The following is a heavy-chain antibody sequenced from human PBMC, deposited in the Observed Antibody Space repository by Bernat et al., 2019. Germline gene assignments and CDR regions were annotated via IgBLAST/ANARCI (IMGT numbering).Heavy chain of an antibody. CDR3: ERLYGGCDP. Sequence: EVQLVESGGGLVQPGGSLRLSCAASGFTFNNYWMSWVRQAPGKGLEWVANIKEDGSETYHVDSVRGRFTISRDNAKNSLYLQMNSLRAEDTAVYYFERLYGGCDPWGQGTLVT. D-gene: IGHD3-10*01. V-gene: IGHV3-7*03. CDR2: IKEDGSET. CDR1: GFTFNNYW. J-gene: IGHJ5*02.